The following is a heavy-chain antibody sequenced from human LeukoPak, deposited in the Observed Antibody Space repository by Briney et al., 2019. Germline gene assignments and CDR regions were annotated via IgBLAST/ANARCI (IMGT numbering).Heavy chain of an antibody. Sequence: ASVKVSCKVSGYTLTELSMHWVRQAPGKGLEWMGGFDPEDGETIYAQKFQGRVTMTEDTSTDTAYMELSSLRSEDTAVYYCATISPPRSGYYRDLSLDYYYGMDVWGQGTTVTVSS. CDR1: GYTLTELS. V-gene: IGHV1-24*01. CDR2: FDPEDGET. J-gene: IGHJ6*02. CDR3: ATISPPRSGYYRDLSLDYYYGMDV. D-gene: IGHD3-3*01.